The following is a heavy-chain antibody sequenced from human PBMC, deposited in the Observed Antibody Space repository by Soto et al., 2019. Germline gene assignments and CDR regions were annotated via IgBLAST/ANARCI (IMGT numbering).Heavy chain of an antibody. D-gene: IGHD4-17*01. Sequence: QVQLVQSGAEVKKPGASVKVSCKASGYIFTSYDINWVRQATGQGLEWMGWMNPNSGNTGYAQKSKGRGTRTRNTSISTAYMELSSMRSEDTAVYYCARTLYGDNVDYWGQGTLVTVSS. CDR2: MNPNSGNT. CDR1: GYIFTSYD. J-gene: IGHJ4*02. CDR3: ARTLYGDNVDY. V-gene: IGHV1-8*01.